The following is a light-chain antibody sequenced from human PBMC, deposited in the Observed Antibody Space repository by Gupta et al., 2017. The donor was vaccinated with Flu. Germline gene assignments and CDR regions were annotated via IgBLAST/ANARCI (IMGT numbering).Light chain of an antibody. CDR2: KNT. CDR3: AAWADSVNGLV. V-gene: IGLV1-44*01. J-gene: IGLJ3*02. CDR1: SSDIGSNI. Sequence: QSVLPQPPSASATPGQRVTISWPGSSSDIGSNIVTWYQHFPGPAPKLLIYKNTERPSGVPDRFSGSKSGTSASLAISGLQSEDEADYYCAAWADSVNGLVFGGGTKLTVL.